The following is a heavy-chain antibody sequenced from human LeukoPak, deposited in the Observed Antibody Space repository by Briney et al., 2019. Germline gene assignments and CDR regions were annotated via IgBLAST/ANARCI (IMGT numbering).Heavy chain of an antibody. V-gene: IGHV3-23*01. Sequence: GGSLRLSCAASGFTFSDFAMSWVRQAPGKGLEWVSTISGSGGRTYYADSVKGRFTISRDISNNTLYLQMNSLRPEDTAVYYCAKEALFRGVHGNYFDYWGQGTLVTVSS. D-gene: IGHD3-10*01. CDR1: GFTFSDFA. CDR3: AKEALFRGVHGNYFDY. CDR2: ISGSGGRT. J-gene: IGHJ4*02.